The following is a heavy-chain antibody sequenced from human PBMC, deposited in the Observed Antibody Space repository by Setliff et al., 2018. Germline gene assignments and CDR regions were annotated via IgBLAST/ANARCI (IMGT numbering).Heavy chain of an antibody. Sequence: SETLSLTCTVSGGSISSYYWSWIRQPAGKGLEWIGHIYIGGSANYNPSLKSRVTMSIDTSKNQFSLKLNSVTAADTAVYYCAGSFSRREKFLLDYWGQGALVTVSS. V-gene: IGHV4-4*07. J-gene: IGHJ4*02. CDR2: IYIGGSA. CDR3: AGSFSRREKFLLDY. CDR1: GGSISSYY.